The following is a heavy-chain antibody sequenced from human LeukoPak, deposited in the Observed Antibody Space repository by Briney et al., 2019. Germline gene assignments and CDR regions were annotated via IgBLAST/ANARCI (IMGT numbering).Heavy chain of an antibody. CDR2: IYYSGST. D-gene: IGHD2-21*02. V-gene: IGHV4-39*01. Sequence: PSETLSLTCTVSGGSMSGSNYYWGWIRQPPGKGLEWIGSIYYSGSTYYNPSLKSRVAISMDTSKNQFSLHLRSVTAADTAVYYCARHGYHGDYDHWGQGTLVTVSS. CDR3: ARHGYHGDYDH. CDR1: GGSMSGSNYY. J-gene: IGHJ5*02.